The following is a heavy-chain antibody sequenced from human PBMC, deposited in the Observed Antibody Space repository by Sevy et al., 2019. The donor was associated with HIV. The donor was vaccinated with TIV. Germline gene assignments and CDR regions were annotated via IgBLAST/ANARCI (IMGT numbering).Heavy chain of an antibody. CDR1: GFTFNTYG. D-gene: IGHD6-19*01. CDR3: AKEEGSGFES. Sequence: GGSLRLSCAASGFTFNTYGMHWVRQAPGKGLEWVAVISYDGSHEYYADSVKGRFTISRDNFKTTLYLQMNSLRAEDTAVYYCAKEEGSGFESWGQRTLVTVSS. J-gene: IGHJ4*02. CDR2: ISYDGSHE. V-gene: IGHV3-30*18.